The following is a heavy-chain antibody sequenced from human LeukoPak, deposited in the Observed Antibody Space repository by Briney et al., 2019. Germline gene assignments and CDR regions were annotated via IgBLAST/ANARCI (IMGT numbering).Heavy chain of an antibody. Sequence: TPSETLSLTCAVYGGSFSGYYWSWTRQPPGKGLEWIGEINHSGSTNYNPSLKSRVTISVDTSKNQFSLKLSSVTAADTAVYYCARPRKTYSSGWYSAHDAFDIWGQGTMVTVSS. V-gene: IGHV4-34*01. CDR3: ARPRKTYSSGWYSAHDAFDI. D-gene: IGHD6-19*01. CDR1: GGSFSGYY. J-gene: IGHJ3*02. CDR2: INHSGST.